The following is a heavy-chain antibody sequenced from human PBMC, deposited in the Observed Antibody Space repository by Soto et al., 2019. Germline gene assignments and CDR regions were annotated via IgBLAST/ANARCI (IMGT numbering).Heavy chain of an antibody. Sequence: GGSLRLSCAASGFTXSSYAMSWVRQAPGKGLEWVSAISGSGGSTYYADSVKGRFTISRDNSKNTLYLQMNSLRAEDSSVYYRAKAVDYGIFDYWGHGTLVTVSS. V-gene: IGHV3-23*01. CDR3: AKAVDYGIFDY. CDR2: ISGSGGST. J-gene: IGHJ4*01. D-gene: IGHD4-17*01. CDR1: GFTXSSYA.